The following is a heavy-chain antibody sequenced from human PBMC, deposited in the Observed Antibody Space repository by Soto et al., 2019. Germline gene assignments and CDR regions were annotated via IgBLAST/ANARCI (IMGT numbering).Heavy chain of an antibody. CDR1: GYTFTSYG. Sequence: SVKVSCKASGYTFTSYGISWVRQAPGQGLEWMGWISAYNGNTNYSQKLQGRVTMTTDTSTSTAYMELRSLRSDDTAVYYCAKSTIFGVVPSFDPWGQGTLVTVSS. J-gene: IGHJ5*02. CDR3: AKSTIFGVVPSFDP. D-gene: IGHD3-3*01. CDR2: ISAYNGNT. V-gene: IGHV1-18*01.